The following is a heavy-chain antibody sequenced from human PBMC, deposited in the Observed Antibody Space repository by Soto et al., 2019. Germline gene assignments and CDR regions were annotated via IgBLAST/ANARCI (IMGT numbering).Heavy chain of an antibody. CDR3: TTVLGPSYCSGGNCYYAFDI. CDR2: VKSKTDGGTT. CDR1: GLPFSNAW. D-gene: IGHD2-15*01. V-gene: IGHV3-15*07. J-gene: IGHJ3*02. Sequence: VQLVESGGGLVKPGGSLRLSCAASGLPFSNAWMNWVRQAPGQGLEWVGRVKSKTDGGTTDYAAPVKGRFTISRDDSKNTLYLQMNSLKTEDTALYYCTTVLGPSYCSGGNCYYAFDIWGQGTMVTVSS.